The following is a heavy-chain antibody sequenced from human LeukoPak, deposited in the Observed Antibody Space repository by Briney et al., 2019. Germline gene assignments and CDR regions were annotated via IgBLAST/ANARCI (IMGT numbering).Heavy chain of an antibody. J-gene: IGHJ4*02. D-gene: IGHD6-13*01. V-gene: IGHV3-20*04. CDR1: GFTFDDHG. Sequence: GWSLRLSCPASGFTFDDHGMSGVRQAPGKGLEWVAGIKWDGGRTGYADSVKGRFTISRDNAKNSVYLQMNSLRAEDTALYYCARGSGSSWYFYFDYWGQGTLVTVSS. CDR2: IKWDGGRT. CDR3: ARGSGSSWYFYFDY.